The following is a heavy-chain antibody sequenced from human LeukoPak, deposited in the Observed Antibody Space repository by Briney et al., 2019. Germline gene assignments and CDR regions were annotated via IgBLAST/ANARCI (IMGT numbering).Heavy chain of an antibody. CDR1: GFTFSSYA. CDR3: VNDQLPTHLFDY. Sequence: GGSLRLSCAASGFTFSSYAMSWARQAPGKGLEWVSTISTSGGVTYYADSVKGRFTISRDNSKNTLYLQMNSLRAEDTAVYYCVNDQLPTHLFDYWGQGTLVTVSS. J-gene: IGHJ4*02. D-gene: IGHD1-1*01. CDR2: ISTSGGVT. V-gene: IGHV3-23*01.